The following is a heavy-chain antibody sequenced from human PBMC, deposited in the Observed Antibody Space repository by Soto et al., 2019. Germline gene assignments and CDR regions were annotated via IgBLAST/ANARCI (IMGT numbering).Heavy chain of an antibody. D-gene: IGHD3-9*01. J-gene: IGHJ6*02. CDR2: IYYSGST. Sequence: SETLSLTCTVSGGSVSSGSYYWSWIRQPPGKGLEWIGYIYYSGSTNYNPSLKSRGTISVDTSKNQFSLKLSSVTAADTAVYYCARARLRYFDWLLSHYGMDVWGQGTTVTVSS. CDR3: ARARLRYFDWLLSHYGMDV. V-gene: IGHV4-61*01. CDR1: GGSVSSGSYY.